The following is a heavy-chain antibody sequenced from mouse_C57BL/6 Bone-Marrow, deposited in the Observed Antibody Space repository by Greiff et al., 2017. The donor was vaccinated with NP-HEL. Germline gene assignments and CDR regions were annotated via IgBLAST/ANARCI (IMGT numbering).Heavy chain of an antibody. D-gene: IGHD1-1*01. CDR2: IYPGSGNT. V-gene: IGHV1-76*01. CDR1: GYTFPDYY. J-gene: IGHJ2*01. CDR3: ARDLTSCYFDD. Sequence: VQVVESGAELVRPGASVKLSCKASGYTFPDYYINWVKQRPGQGLEWIARIYPGSGNTYYNEKFKGKATLTAEKSSSTAYMQLSSLTSEDSAVYFCARDLTSCYFDDWGKGTTLTVSS.